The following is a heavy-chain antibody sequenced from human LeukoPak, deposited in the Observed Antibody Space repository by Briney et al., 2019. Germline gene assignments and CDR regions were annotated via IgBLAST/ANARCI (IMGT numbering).Heavy chain of an antibody. Sequence: GGSLRLSCAVSGFSVGSSYVSWVRQAPGKGLEWVSVIHSDGRTYYAVSVKGRFTISRDNSKNSLYLQMNSLRAEDTALYYCAREGYYGSPRPLDYWGQGALVTVSS. CDR2: IHSDGRT. V-gene: IGHV3-53*01. J-gene: IGHJ4*02. CDR1: GFSVGSSY. CDR3: AREGYYGSPRPLDY. D-gene: IGHD3-10*01.